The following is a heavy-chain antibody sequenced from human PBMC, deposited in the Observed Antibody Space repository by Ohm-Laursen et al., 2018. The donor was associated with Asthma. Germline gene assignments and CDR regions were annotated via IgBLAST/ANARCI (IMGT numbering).Heavy chain of an antibody. CDR1: GGSVSSGSYY. CDR3: ARGTYYYDSSGYPECWFDP. Sequence: SDTLSLTCTVSGGSVSSGSYYWSWIRQPPGKGLEWIGYIYYSGSTNYNPSLKSRVTISVDTSKNQFSLKLSSVTAADTAVYYCARGTYYYDSSGYPECWFDPWGQGTLVTVSS. J-gene: IGHJ5*02. V-gene: IGHV4-61*01. CDR2: IYYSGST. D-gene: IGHD3-22*01.